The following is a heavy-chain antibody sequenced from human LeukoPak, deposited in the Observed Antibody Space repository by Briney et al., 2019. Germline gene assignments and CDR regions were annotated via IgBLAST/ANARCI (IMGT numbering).Heavy chain of an antibody. CDR3: ARLTGTTENWFDP. V-gene: IGHV4-61*05. D-gene: IGHD1-20*01. CDR2: IYYSGST. CDR1: GGSISSSSYY. J-gene: IGHJ5*02. Sequence: SETLSLTCTVSGGSISSSSYYWGWIRQPPGKGLEWIGYIYYSGSTNYNPSLKSRVTISVDTSKNQFSLKLSSVTAADTAVYYCARLTGTTENWFDPWGQGTLVTVSS.